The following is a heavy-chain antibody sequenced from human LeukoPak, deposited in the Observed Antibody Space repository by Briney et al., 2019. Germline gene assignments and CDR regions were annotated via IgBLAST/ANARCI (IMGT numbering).Heavy chain of an antibody. Sequence: PSETLSLTCTVSGGSISSYYWSWIRQPPGKGLEWIGYIYYSGSTNYNPSLKSRVTISVDTSKNQFSLKLSSVTAADTAVYYCARLSSSSWQLAYWGQGTLVTVSS. J-gene: IGHJ4*02. CDR3: ARLSSSSWQLAY. CDR1: GGSISSYY. CDR2: IYYSGST. V-gene: IGHV4-59*01. D-gene: IGHD6-13*01.